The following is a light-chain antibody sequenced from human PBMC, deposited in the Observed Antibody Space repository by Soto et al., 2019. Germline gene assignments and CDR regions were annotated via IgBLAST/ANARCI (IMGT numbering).Light chain of an antibody. CDR1: QNITSY. J-gene: IGKJ1*01. CDR2: AAS. V-gene: IGKV1-39*01. CDR3: QQGSNCPQT. Sequence: DIQMTQSPSSLSASVGDRVTITCRASQNITSYLNWYQQKPGKAPKVLIYAASRRESGVASRFSGSGSGTDFTLTISSLEPEDFATYYCQQGSNCPQTFGQGTKVDIK.